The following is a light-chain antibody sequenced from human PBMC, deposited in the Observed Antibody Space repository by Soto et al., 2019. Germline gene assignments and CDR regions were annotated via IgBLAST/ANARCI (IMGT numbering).Light chain of an antibody. CDR2: GNS. Sequence: QSVLTQPPSVSGAPGQRVTISCTRSSSNIGAGYDVHWYQQLPGTAPKLLIYGNSNRPSGVPDRFSGSKSGTSASLAITGLQAEDEADYYCQSYDSSLTLYVFGTGTKVTVL. CDR3: QSYDSSLTLYV. J-gene: IGLJ1*01. CDR1: SSNIGAGYD. V-gene: IGLV1-40*01.